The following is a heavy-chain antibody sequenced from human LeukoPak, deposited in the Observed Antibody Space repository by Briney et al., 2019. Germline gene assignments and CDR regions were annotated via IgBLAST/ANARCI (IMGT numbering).Heavy chain of an antibody. Sequence: ASVKVSCKASGYTFTSYGISWVRQAPGQGLEWMGWISAYNGNTNYAQKLQGRVTMTTDTSTSTAYMELRSLRSEDTAVYYCARVEGYCSGGSCYYYYGMDVWGQGTTVTVSS. CDR2: ISAYNGNT. V-gene: IGHV1-18*01. D-gene: IGHD2-15*01. CDR1: GYTFTSYG. J-gene: IGHJ6*02. CDR3: ARVEGYCSGGSCYYYYGMDV.